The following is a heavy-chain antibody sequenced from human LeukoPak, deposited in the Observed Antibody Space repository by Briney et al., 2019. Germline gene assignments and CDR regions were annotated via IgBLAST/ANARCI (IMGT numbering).Heavy chain of an antibody. V-gene: IGHV1-2*02. CDR3: ARTYYDYVWGSYRQALYY. D-gene: IGHD3-16*02. CDR2: INPSSGGT. J-gene: IGHJ4*02. Sequence: GASVKVSCKASGYTFTGYYMHWVRQAPGQGLEWMGWINPSSGGTNYAQKFQGRVTMTRDTSTSTVYMELSSLRSEDTAVYYCARTYYDYVWGSYRQALYYWGQGTLVTVSS. CDR1: GYTFTGYY.